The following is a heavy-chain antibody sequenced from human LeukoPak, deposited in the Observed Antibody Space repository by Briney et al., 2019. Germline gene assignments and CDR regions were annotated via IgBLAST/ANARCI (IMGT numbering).Heavy chain of an antibody. V-gene: IGHV4-39*07. Sequence: SETLSLTCTVSGGSISSSSYYWGWLRQPPGKGLEWIGEINHSGSTHYNPSLKSRVTISVHTSKNQFSLKLSSVTAADTAVYYCARVLSGSSRVSGSYRQHITIAYWGQGTLVTVSS. CDR1: GGSISSSSYY. CDR3: ARVLSGSSRVSGSYRQHITIAY. CDR2: INHSGST. D-gene: IGHD1-26*01. J-gene: IGHJ4*02.